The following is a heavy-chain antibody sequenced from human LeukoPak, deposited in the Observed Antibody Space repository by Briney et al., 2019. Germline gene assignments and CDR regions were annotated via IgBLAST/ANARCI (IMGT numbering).Heavy chain of an antibody. CDR1: GYSFTSNY. J-gene: IGHJ4*02. CDR2: IYPRDGST. V-gene: IGHV1-46*01. D-gene: IGHD6-19*01. Sequence: ASVKVSCKASGYSFTSNYIHWVRQAPGQGLEWMGMIYPRDGSTSYAQKFQGRVTVTRDTSTSTVHMELSGLRSEDTAVYYCARVSSGWTLFDYWGQGTLVTVSS. CDR3: ARVSSGWTLFDY.